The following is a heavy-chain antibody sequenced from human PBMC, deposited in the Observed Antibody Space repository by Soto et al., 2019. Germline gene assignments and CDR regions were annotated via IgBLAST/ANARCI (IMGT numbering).Heavy chain of an antibody. CDR1: GYTFTSYA. CDR2: INAGNGNT. J-gene: IGHJ5*02. D-gene: IGHD1-26*01. V-gene: IGHV1-3*01. CDR3: ARVVGALGPWFDP. Sequence: GASVKVSCKASGYTFTSYAMHWVRQAPGQRPEWMGWINAGNGNTNYAQKLQGRGTMTTDTSTSTAYMELRSLRSDDTAVYYCARVVGALGPWFDPWGQGTLVTVSS.